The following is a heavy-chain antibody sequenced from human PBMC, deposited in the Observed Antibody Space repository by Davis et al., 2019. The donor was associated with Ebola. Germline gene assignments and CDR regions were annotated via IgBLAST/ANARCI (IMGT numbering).Heavy chain of an antibody. D-gene: IGHD3-22*01. J-gene: IGHJ4*02. Sequence: MPSETLSLTCTVSGGSISSYYWSWIRQPPGKGLEWIGQIYYTGNTNYNPSLKSRVTISIDPSKFQFSLKLISVTAADTAVYYCARLYYYDSNGHLAPHFDYWGQGTLATVSS. V-gene: IGHV4-59*01. CDR3: ARLYYYDSNGHLAPHFDY. CDR1: GGSISSYY. CDR2: IYYTGNT.